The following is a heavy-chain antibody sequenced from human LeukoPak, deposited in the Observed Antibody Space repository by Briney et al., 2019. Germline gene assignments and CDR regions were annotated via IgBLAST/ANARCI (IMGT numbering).Heavy chain of an antibody. J-gene: IGHJ4*02. CDR2: ISGSSGST. V-gene: IGHV3-23*01. Sequence: GGSLRLSCAASGFTFSSYAMSWVRQAPGKGLEWVSAISGSSGSTYYADSVRGRFTISRDNSKNALYLQMNSLRAEDAAVYYGAMAYYYDSSGYYPFDYWGQGTMATVSS. CDR1: GFTFSSYA. D-gene: IGHD3-22*01. CDR3: AMAYYYDSSGYYPFDY.